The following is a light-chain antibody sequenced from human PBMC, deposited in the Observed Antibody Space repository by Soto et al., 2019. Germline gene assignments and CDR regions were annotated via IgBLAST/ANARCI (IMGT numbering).Light chain of an antibody. J-gene: IGKJ5*01. CDR3: PQSYRTTIT. CDR2: AAS. CDR1: QSISTY. Sequence: DRQRTQSPSPLSASVGDRVAITCLASQSISTYLNWYQQKPGKAPKVLIYAASNLQSGVPPRFSGSGSGTDFTLTISSLQPEDVATYFCPQSYRTTITFCQGTRLE. V-gene: IGKV1-39*01.